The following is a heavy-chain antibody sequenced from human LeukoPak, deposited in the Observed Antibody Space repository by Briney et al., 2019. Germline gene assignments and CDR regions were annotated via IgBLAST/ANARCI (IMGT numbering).Heavy chain of an antibody. J-gene: IGHJ4*02. CDR1: GYTFTSYG. CDR2: ISAYNGNT. CDR3: ARDRGLLWFGELRGKAYYFDY. V-gene: IGHV1-18*01. D-gene: IGHD3-10*01. Sequence: ASVKVSCKASGYTFTSYGISWVRQAPGQGLEWMGWISAYNGNTNYAQKLQGRVTMTTDTSTSTAYMELRSLRSDDTAVYYCARDRGLLWFGELRGKAYYFDYWGQGTLVTVSS.